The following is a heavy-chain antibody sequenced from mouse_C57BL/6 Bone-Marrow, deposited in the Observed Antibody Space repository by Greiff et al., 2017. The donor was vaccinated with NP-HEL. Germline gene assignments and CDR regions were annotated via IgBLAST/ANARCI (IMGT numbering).Heavy chain of an antibody. Sequence: ESGAELARPGASVKLSCKASGYTFTSYGISWVQQRTGQGLEWIGEIYPRSGNTYYNEKLKGKATLTADKSSSTADTELSSMTSEDSAVYFCAREGLLRRFAYWGQGTLVTVSA. CDR2: IYPRSGNT. V-gene: IGHV1-81*01. CDR3: AREGLLRRFAY. J-gene: IGHJ3*01. CDR1: GYTFTSYG. D-gene: IGHD1-1*01.